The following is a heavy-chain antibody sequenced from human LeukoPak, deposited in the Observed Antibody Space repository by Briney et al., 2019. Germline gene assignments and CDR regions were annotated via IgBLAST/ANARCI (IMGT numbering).Heavy chain of an antibody. V-gene: IGHV3-23*01. CDR1: GFTFSSYA. D-gene: IGHD1-1*01. CDR3: SQQRGTLKTPFDY. Sequence: PGGSLRLSCAASGFTFSSYAMSWVRQAPGKGLEWVSAISGSGGSTYYADSVKGRFTISRDNSKNTLYLQMNSLRAEDTAVYYCSQQRGTLKTPFDYWGQGTLVTASS. J-gene: IGHJ4*02. CDR2: ISGSGGST.